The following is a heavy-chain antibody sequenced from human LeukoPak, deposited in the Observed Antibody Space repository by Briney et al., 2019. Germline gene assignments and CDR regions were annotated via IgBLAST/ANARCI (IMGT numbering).Heavy chain of an antibody. CDR2: FDPEGGET. CDR1: GYTLTELS. CDR3: ATVIQSLYSGYDGYFDY. D-gene: IGHD5-12*01. Sequence: ASVKVSCKVSGYTLTELSMHWVRQAPGKGLEWMGGFDPEGGETIYAQKFQGRVTLTEDTSTDTAYMELSSLRSEDTAVYYCATVIQSLYSGYDGYFDYWGQGTLVTVSS. V-gene: IGHV1-24*01. J-gene: IGHJ4*02.